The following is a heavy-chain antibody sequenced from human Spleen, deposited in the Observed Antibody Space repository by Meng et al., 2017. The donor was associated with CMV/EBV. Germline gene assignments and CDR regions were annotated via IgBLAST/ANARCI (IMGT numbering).Heavy chain of an antibody. CDR1: YPFTGYY. D-gene: IGHD3-10*01. J-gene: IGHJ5*02. V-gene: IGHV1-2*02. Sequence: YPFTGYYMRWVRQAPGQGLEWMGWINPNSGGTNYAQKFQGRVTMTKDTSISTAYMELSRLRSDDTAVYYCARPRITMVRGVTSNWFDPWGQGTLVTVSS. CDR2: INPNSGGT. CDR3: ARPRITMVRGVTSNWFDP.